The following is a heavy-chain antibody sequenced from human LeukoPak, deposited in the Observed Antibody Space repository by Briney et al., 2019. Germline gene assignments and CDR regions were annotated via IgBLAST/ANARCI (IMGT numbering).Heavy chain of an antibody. D-gene: IGHD2-15*01. V-gene: IGHV3-23*01. CDR1: GFTFSSYG. CDR3: AKDLGYCSVGSCYSEGY. J-gene: IGHJ4*02. CDR2: ITTSGGST. Sequence: GGSLRLSCAASGFTFSSYGMHWVRQAPGKGLEWVSGITTSGGSTDYADSVKGRFTISRDNSKNTLYLQMNSLRAEDTAVYYCAKDLGYCSVGSCYSEGYWGQGTLVTVSS.